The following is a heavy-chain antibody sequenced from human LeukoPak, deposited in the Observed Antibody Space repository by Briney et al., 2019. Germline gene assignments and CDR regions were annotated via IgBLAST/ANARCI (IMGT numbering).Heavy chain of an antibody. V-gene: IGHV3-30*18. CDR3: AKDIYYYGSGSYYRSFYYYYGMDV. D-gene: IGHD3-10*01. J-gene: IGHJ6*04. CDR2: ISYDGSNK. CDR1: GFTFSSYG. Sequence: PGRSLRLSCAASGFTFSSYGMHWVRQAPGKGLEWVAVISYDGSNKYYADSVKGRFTISRDNSKNTLCLQMNSPRAEDTAVYYCAKDIYYYGSGSYYRSFYYYYGMDVWGKGTTVTVSS.